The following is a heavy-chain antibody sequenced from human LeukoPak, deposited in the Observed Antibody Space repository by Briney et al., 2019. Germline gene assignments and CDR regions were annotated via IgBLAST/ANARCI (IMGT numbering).Heavy chain of an antibody. J-gene: IGHJ3*02. CDR2: ISHDGSDK. D-gene: IGHD4-17*01. Sequence: GGSLRLSCAASGFTLKIYPMHWVRQAPGKGLEWLSVISHDGSDKNNADSVQGRFIISRDNSKNTVYLQLNSLRPEDTAMYYCAREGAQTTVDAFDIWGFGTMVIVSS. V-gene: IGHV3-30*04. CDR3: AREGAQTTVDAFDI. CDR1: GFTLKIYP.